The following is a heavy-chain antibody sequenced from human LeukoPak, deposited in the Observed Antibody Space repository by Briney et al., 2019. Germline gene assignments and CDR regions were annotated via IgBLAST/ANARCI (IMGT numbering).Heavy chain of an antibody. CDR2: ISYDRSNK. Sequence: GGSLRLSCAASGFTFSSYAMHWVRQAPGKGLEWVAVISYDRSNKYYADSVKGRFTISRDNSKNTLYLQMNSLRAEDTAVYYCARGRFALGYCSGGSCYSHFDYWGQGTLVTVSS. CDR1: GFTFSSYA. CDR3: ARGRFALGYCSGGSCYSHFDY. J-gene: IGHJ4*02. V-gene: IGHV3-30*04. D-gene: IGHD2-15*01.